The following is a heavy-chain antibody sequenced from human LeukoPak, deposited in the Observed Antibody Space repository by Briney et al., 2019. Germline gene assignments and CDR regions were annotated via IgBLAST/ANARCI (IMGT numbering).Heavy chain of an antibody. D-gene: IGHD1-26*01. CDR2: IYYSGST. J-gene: IGHJ4*02. Sequence: PSETLSLTCTVSGGSISSSSYYWGWIRQPPGKGLEWIGSIYYSGSTYYNPSLKSRVTISVDTSKNQFSLKLNSVTAADTAVYYCARDLKPRYSGSTGFDYWGQGTLVTVSS. CDR3: ARDLKPRYSGSTGFDY. CDR1: GGSISSSSYY. V-gene: IGHV4-39*07.